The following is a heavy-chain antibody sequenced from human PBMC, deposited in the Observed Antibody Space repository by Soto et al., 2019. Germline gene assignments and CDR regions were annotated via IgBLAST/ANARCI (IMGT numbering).Heavy chain of an antibody. CDR2: INPSGGST. CDR3: ARDGRGVVVVAATLHYYYGMDV. Sequence: GASVKVSCKASGYTFTSYYMHWVRQAPGQGLEWMGIINPSGGSTSYAQKFQGRVTMTRDTSTSTVYMELSSLRSEDTAVYYCARDGRGVVVVAATLHYYYGMDVWSQGTTVTVSS. D-gene: IGHD2-15*01. V-gene: IGHV1-46*01. CDR1: GYTFTSYY. J-gene: IGHJ6*02.